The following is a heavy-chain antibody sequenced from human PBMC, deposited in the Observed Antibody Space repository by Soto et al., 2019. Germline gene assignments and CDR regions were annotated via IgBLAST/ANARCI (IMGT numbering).Heavy chain of an antibody. D-gene: IGHD3-22*01. CDR1: GFTFSNYW. CDR2: IKQDGSEK. CDR3: ATRRHASASNGFCDDFDF. Sequence: GALRLSCAASGFTFSNYWMSWVRQAPGKGLEWVANIKQDGSEKYHVDSVRCRFTISRDNAKQLLYLQMNSLRAEDTAVFYCATRRHASASNGFCDDFDFWGQGALVTVSS. V-gene: IGHV3-7*01. J-gene: IGHJ4*02.